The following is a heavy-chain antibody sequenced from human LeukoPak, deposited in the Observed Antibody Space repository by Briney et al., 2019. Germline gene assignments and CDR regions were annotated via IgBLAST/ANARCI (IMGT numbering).Heavy chain of an antibody. CDR3: VREGATTPFDYYYYYMDV. V-gene: IGHV3-11*01. J-gene: IGHJ6*03. Sequence: GGSLRLSCAASGFTFSDYYMSWIRQAPGKGLEWVSYISSSGSTIYYADSVKGRFTISRDNAKNSLYLQMNSLRAEDTAVYYCVREGATTPFDYYYYYMDVWGKGTTVTVSS. CDR2: ISSSGSTI. D-gene: IGHD1-26*01. CDR1: GFTFSDYY.